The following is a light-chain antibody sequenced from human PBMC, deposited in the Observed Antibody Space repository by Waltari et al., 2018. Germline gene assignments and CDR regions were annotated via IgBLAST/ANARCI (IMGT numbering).Light chain of an antibody. CDR2: GAS. CDR1: RSVSSN. CDR3: QQYNNWPLYT. V-gene: IGKV3D-15*01. Sequence: EIVMTQSPATLSVSPGERATLSCRASRSVSSNFAWYQQKPGQPPRLLIYGASTRATGIPARFSGSGSGTEFTLTISSLQSEDFAVYYCQQYNNWPLYTFGQGTKLEIK. J-gene: IGKJ2*01.